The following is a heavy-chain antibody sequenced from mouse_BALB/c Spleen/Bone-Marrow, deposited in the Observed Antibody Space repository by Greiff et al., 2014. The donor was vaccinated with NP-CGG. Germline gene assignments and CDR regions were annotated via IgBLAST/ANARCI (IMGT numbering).Heavy chain of an antibody. CDR1: GYTFTSYW. D-gene: IGHD2-3*01. CDR2: IYPSDSYT. Sequence: VQLQQSGAELVRPGASVKLSCKASGYTFTSYWINWVKQRPGQGLDWIGNIYPSDSYTNYNQKFKDKATLTVDKSSSTAYMQLSSPTSEDSAVYYCTRDDGSFAYWGQGTLVTVSA. CDR3: TRDDGSFAY. V-gene: IGHV1-69*02. J-gene: IGHJ3*01.